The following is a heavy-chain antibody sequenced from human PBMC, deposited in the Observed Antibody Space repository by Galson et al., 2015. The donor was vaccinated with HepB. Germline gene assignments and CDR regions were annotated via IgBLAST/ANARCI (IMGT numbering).Heavy chain of an antibody. CDR1: GFTFRTYN. J-gene: IGHJ3*01. Sequence: SLRLSCAASGFTFRTYNMNWVRQAPGKGLEWLPCMSDGNTDRHYADSVRGRFTISRDNAKRSLYLQMSSLRVEDTAVYYCAKEARVCHGYRCYSGISGFDVWGQGTMVTVS. CDR2: MSDGNTDR. D-gene: IGHD2-15*01. CDR3: AKEARVCHGYRCYSGISGFDV. V-gene: IGHV3-21*01.